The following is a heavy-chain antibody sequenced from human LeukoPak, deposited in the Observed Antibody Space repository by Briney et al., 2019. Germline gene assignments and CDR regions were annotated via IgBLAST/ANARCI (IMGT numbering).Heavy chain of an antibody. CDR1: EFTFSSYA. CDR3: AKLPHSRSGSYSDY. J-gene: IGHJ4*02. V-gene: IGHV3-23*01. D-gene: IGHD1-26*01. CDR2: IGSTSPPT. Sequence: GGSLRLSCVASEFTFSSYAMSWVRQAPGKGLEWVSTIGSTSPPTYYADSVKGRFTISRDNSRGTVYLRMNSLRAEDTAIYYCAKLPHSRSGSYSDYWGQGTLVTVSS.